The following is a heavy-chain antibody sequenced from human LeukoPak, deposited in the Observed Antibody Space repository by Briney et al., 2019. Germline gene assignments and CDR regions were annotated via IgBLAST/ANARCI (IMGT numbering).Heavy chain of an antibody. Sequence: PGGSLRLSCAAPGFTFSDFAMSWVRQAPGKGLDWVSAISGSGGPTYYADSVKGRFTISRDNSKNTLYLQLNSLRAEDTAVYYCAKSLGVPFYYYYYMDVWGKGTTVTVSS. CDR2: ISGSGGPT. CDR1: GFTFSDFA. CDR3: AKSLGVPFYYYYYMDV. J-gene: IGHJ6*03. V-gene: IGHV3-23*01. D-gene: IGHD2-2*01.